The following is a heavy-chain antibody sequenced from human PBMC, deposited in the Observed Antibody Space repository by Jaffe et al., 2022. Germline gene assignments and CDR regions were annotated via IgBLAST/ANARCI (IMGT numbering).Heavy chain of an antibody. CDR3: ARKGGEYDYVWGTRIHNAFDI. D-gene: IGHD3-16*01. J-gene: IGHJ3*02. Sequence: QVQLQESGPGLVKPSGTLSLTCAVSGGSISSSNWWSWIRQPPGKGLEWIGEIYHSGSTNYNPSLKSRVTISVDKSKNQFSLKLSSVTAADTAVYYCARKGGEYDYVWGTRIHNAFDIWGQGTMVTVSS. CDR1: GGSISSSNW. V-gene: IGHV4-4*02. CDR2: IYHSGST.